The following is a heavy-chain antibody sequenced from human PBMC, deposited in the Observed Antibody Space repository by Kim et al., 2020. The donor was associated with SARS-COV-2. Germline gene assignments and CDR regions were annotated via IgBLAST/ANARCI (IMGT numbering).Heavy chain of an antibody. V-gene: IGHV3-23*01. CDR3: AKVLYYYDSSPLDI. J-gene: IGHJ3*02. Sequence: DPVKGRFTHPRDNSKNTRYLQMNSRRAEDTAVYYCAKVLYYYDSSPLDIWGQGTMVTVSS. D-gene: IGHD3-22*01.